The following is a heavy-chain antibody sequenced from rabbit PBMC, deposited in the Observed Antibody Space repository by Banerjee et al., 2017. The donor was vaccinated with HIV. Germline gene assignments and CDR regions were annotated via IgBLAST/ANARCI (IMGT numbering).Heavy chain of an antibody. D-gene: IGHD8-1*01. V-gene: IGHV1S7*01. CDR3: ARDLGGSSDL. CDR2: IYAGGSGTT. CDR1: GFDFSSYW. Sequence: QSLEESGGGLVQPGGSLTLSCKASGFDFSSYWMSWVRQAPGKGLEWIGCIYAGGSGTTYYASWVNGRFTISSDNAQNTVDLQMNSLTAADTATYFCARDLGGSSDLWGQGTLVTVS. J-gene: IGHJ4*01.